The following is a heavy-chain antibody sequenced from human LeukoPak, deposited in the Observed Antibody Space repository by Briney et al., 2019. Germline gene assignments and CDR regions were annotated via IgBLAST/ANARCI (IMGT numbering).Heavy chain of an antibody. D-gene: IGHD3-10*01. CDR3: ARGPESGGEFDY. CDR2: ISGSGGST. J-gene: IGHJ4*02. CDR1: GFTFSSYA. Sequence: GGSLRLSCAASGFTFSSYAMSWVRQAPGKGLEWVSAISGSGGSTYYADSVKGRFTISRDNSKNTLYLQMNSLRAEDTAVYYCARGPESGGEFDYWGQGTLVTVSS. V-gene: IGHV3-23*01.